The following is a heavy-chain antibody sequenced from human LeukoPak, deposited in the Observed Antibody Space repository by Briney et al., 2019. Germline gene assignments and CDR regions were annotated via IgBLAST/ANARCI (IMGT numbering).Heavy chain of an antibody. CDR1: GYTFTGYY. V-gene: IGHV1-2*04. J-gene: IGHJ4*02. Sequence: GASVKVSCKASGYTFTGYYMHWVRQAPGQGLEWMGWINPNSGGTNYAQKFQGWVTMTRDTSISTAYMELSRLRSDDTAVYYCARVGHCSSTSCQYFDYWGQGTLVTVSS. D-gene: IGHD2-2*01. CDR3: ARVGHCSSTSCQYFDY. CDR2: INPNSGGT.